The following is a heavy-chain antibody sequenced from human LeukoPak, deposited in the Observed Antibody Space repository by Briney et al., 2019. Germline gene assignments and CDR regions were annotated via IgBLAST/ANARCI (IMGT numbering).Heavy chain of an antibody. CDR1: GYTFTNYG. Sequence: VASVTVSCKASGYTFTNYGISWVRQAPGQGLEWMGWISGYNGKTDYSQKLQGRVTMTTDTSTSTAYMELRSLTSDDTAVYYCARDIGVSQFDSWGQGTLVTVSS. D-gene: IGHD3-10*01. CDR3: ARDIGVSQFDS. CDR2: ISGYNGKT. V-gene: IGHV1-18*01. J-gene: IGHJ4*02.